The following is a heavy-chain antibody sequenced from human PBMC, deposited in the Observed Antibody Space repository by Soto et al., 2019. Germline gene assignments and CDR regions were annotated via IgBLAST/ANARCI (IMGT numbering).Heavy chain of an antibody. CDR2: ISSSSSYI. V-gene: IGHV3-21*01. Sequence: GGSLRLSCAASGFTFSSYSMNWVRQAPGKGLEWVSSISSSSSYIYYADSVKGRFTISRDNAKNSLYLQMNSLRAEDTAVYYCARAEGIFGVVIRRFDAFDIWGQGTMVTVSS. CDR3: ARAEGIFGVVIRRFDAFDI. J-gene: IGHJ3*02. D-gene: IGHD3-3*01. CDR1: GFTFSSYS.